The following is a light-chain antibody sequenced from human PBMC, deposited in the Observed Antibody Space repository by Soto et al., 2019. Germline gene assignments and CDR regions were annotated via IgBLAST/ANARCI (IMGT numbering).Light chain of an antibody. CDR2: DDS. CDR3: QLWDTISDRYV. J-gene: IGLJ1*01. V-gene: IGLV3-21*02. Sequence: SYDLTQPPSVSVAPGQTARITCGGGRVGTESVHWYQQKPGQAPVLVVYDDSNRPSGIPERFSGSNSANTATLTITRVAAGDEADYYCQLWDTISDRYVFGTGTKV. CDR1: RVGTES.